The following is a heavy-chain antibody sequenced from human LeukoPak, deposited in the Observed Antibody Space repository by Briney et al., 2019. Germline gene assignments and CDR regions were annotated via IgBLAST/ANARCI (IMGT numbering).Heavy chain of an antibody. CDR3: ARHNIGGWFRASNHEYFQH. J-gene: IGHJ1*01. Sequence: GESLKISCKGFGYSFTTYWIGWVRQMPGKGLEYVRVIYPSDSDTRYSPSFQGQVTISADKSIDTVYLEWSSLKASDTAMYYCARHNIGGWFRASNHEYFQHWGQGTLVTVSS. CDR2: IYPSDSDT. V-gene: IGHV5-51*01. CDR1: GYSFTTYW. D-gene: IGHD2/OR15-2a*01.